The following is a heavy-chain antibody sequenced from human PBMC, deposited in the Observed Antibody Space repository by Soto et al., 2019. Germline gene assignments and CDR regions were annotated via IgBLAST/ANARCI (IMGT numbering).Heavy chain of an antibody. Sequence: PGESLKISCNGSGYRFAIYWIGWVRQMPGKGLEWMGIIYPGDSDTRYSPPFQGQVTISADSSISTAYLQWSSLKASDSAMYFCARQVEDGYSFGYHYWGQGTQVTVSS. CDR1: GYRFAIYW. V-gene: IGHV5-51*01. CDR3: ARQVEDGYSFGYHY. D-gene: IGHD5-18*01. J-gene: IGHJ4*02. CDR2: IYPGDSDT.